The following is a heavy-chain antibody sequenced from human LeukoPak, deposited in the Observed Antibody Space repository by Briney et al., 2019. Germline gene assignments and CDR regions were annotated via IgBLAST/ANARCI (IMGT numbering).Heavy chain of an antibody. CDR3: ARGLSIAVASGMDV. V-gene: IGHV3-74*01. D-gene: IGHD6-19*01. J-gene: IGHJ6*02. Sequence: ASLRLSCAASGFTFTDYWMHWVRQAPGKGLVWVSRINSINGEGSSTSYVDSVKGRFTISRDNAKNTLYLQMNSLRAEDTAVYYCARGLSIAVASGMDVWGQGTTVTVSS. CDR1: GFTFTDYW. CDR2: INSINGEGSST.